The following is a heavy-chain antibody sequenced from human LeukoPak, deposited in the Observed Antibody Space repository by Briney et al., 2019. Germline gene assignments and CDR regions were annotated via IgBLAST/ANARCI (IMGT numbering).Heavy chain of an antibody. CDR2: IYTSGST. J-gene: IGHJ3*02. V-gene: IGHV4-61*02. Sequence: SETLSLTCTVSGGSISSGSYYWSWIRQPAGKGLEWIGRIYTSGSTNYNPSLKSRVTISVDTSKNQFSLKLSSVTAADTAVYYCAREEQLVAFDIWGQGTMVTVSS. CDR3: AREEQLVAFDI. D-gene: IGHD6-6*01. CDR1: GGSISSGSYY.